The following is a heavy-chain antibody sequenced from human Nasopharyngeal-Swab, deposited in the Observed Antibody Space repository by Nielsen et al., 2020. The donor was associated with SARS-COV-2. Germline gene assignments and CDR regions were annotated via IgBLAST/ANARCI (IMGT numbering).Heavy chain of an antibody. CDR3: ARDGYSYDDAFDI. V-gene: IGHV3-66*03. CDR2: IYSSGGT. Sequence: GESLKISCAASGFTVNSKFMTWVRQAPGKGLEWVSLIYSSGGTHYADSVKGRFTISRDNSNNTLYLQMNSLRPDDTAVYYCARDGYSYDDAFDIWGQGTLVTVSS. D-gene: IGHD5-18*01. CDR1: GFTVNSKF. J-gene: IGHJ3*02.